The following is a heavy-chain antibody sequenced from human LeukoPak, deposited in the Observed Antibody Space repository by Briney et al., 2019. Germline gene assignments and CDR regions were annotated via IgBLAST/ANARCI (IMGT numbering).Heavy chain of an antibody. CDR1: GFTFSSYS. D-gene: IGHD6-13*01. Sequence: GGSLRLSCAASGFTFSSYSMNWVRQAPGKGLEWVSYISSGGGTMYYANSVKGRFTISRDNAKNSLYLQLNSLRDEDTALYYCARGVAYSSSPCDYWGQGTLVTVSS. CDR3: ARGVAYSSSPCDY. CDR2: ISSGGGTM. V-gene: IGHV3-48*02. J-gene: IGHJ4*02.